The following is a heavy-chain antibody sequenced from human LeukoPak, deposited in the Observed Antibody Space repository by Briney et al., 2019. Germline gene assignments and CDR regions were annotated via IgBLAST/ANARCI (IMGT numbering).Heavy chain of an antibody. V-gene: IGHV3-53*01. CDR2: IYSGGTT. J-gene: IGHJ4*02. CDR3: TKLKGWYGDGYFDY. Sequence: QPGGSLRLSCAASGFSVSSKYMSWVRQPAGKGLEWVSVIYSGGTTFYADSVKGRFTISRHNSKNTLYLQMNSLRPDDTAVYYCTKLKGWYGDGYFDYWGPGILVTVSS. CDR1: GFSVSSKY. D-gene: IGHD6-19*01.